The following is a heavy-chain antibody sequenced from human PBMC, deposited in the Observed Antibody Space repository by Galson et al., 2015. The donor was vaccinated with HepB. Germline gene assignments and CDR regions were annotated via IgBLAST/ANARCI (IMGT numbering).Heavy chain of an antibody. CDR2: IRGSGGST. D-gene: IGHD2-2*01. CDR1: GFTFSSYA. J-gene: IGHJ4*02. V-gene: IGHV3-23*01. CDR3: AKAPRAGCHVGTSCYPYDY. Sequence: SLRLSCAASGFTFSSYAMSWVRQAPGKGLEWVSAIRGSGGSTYYADSVKGRSTISRDNSKNTLYLQMNSLRAEDTAVYYCAKAPRAGCHVGTSCYPYDYWGQGTLVTVSS.